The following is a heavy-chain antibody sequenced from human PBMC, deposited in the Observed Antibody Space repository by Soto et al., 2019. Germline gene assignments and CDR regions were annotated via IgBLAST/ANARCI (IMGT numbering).Heavy chain of an antibody. CDR3: ARLVGAYDSYFDH. V-gene: IGHV5-51*01. CDR1: GYDFARTW. CDR2: IYPGDSET. D-gene: IGHD5-12*01. Sequence: GESLKISCKASGYDFARTWIGWVRQLPGKGPDWLGIIYPGDSETRYSPSFRGQVTFSVDMSISTAYLQWSSLKTSDIAIYYCARLVGAYDSYFDHWGQGTRVTVSS. J-gene: IGHJ4*02.